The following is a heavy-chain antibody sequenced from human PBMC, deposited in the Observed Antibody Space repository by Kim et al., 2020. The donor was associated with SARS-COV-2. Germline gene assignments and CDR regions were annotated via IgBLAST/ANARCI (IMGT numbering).Heavy chain of an antibody. CDR1: GGSISSGGYY. J-gene: IGHJ3*02. D-gene: IGHD3-10*01. V-gene: IGHV4-31*03. CDR2: IYYSGST. CDR3: ARSPIMVRVRNAFDI. Sequence: SETLSLTCTVSGGSISSGGYYWSWIRQHPGKDLEWIGYIYYSGSTNYNPSLKSRVTISVDTSKNQFSLKLSSVTAADTAVYYCARSPIMVRVRNAFDIWGKGTMVTVSS.